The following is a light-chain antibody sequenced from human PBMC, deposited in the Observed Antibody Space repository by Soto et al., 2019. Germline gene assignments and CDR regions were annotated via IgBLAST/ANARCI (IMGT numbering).Light chain of an antibody. CDR2: ETN. CDR3: GTWDNSLSAFV. CDR1: SSNIGNKY. Sequence: VLTQPPSVSAAPGQKVTISCSGSSSNIGNKYVSWYKVLPGTAPKLLIYETNKRPSGIPDRFSGSKSGTSATLGITGLQTGDEADYYCGTWDNSLSAFVFGTGTKGTVL. V-gene: IGLV1-51*02. J-gene: IGLJ1*01.